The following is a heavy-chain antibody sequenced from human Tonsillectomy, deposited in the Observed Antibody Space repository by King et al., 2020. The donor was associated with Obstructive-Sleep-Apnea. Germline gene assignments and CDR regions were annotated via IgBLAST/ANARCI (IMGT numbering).Heavy chain of an antibody. Sequence: QLVQSGAEVKKPGESLRISCKGSGYTFTDYWINWVRQMPGKGLEWMGRIDPGDSYTNYSPSFQGHVTISTDKSISTAYLQLSSLKASDTAMYYCAIRPSHYDSSDYYLDYWGQGTLVTVSS. V-gene: IGHV5-10-1*01. CDR1: GYTFTDYW. CDR3: AIRPSHYDSSDYYLDY. D-gene: IGHD3-22*01. J-gene: IGHJ4*02. CDR2: IDPGDSYT.